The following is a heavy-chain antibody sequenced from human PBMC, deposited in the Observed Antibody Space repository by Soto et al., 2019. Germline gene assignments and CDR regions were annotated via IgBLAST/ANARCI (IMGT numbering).Heavy chain of an antibody. CDR2: ISWNSGSI. J-gene: IGHJ4*02. Sequence: GGSLRLSCAASGFTFDDYAMHWVRQAPGKGLEWVSGISWNSGSICYADSVKGRFTISRDNAKNSLYLQMNSLRAEDAALYYCAKENSSYNSSFDYWGQGTLVTVSS. V-gene: IGHV3-9*01. D-gene: IGHD6-6*01. CDR1: GFTFDDYA. CDR3: AKENSSYNSSFDY.